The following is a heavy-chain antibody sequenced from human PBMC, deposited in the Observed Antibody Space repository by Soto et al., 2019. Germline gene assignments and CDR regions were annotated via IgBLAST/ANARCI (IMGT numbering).Heavy chain of an antibody. V-gene: IGHV1-18*01. CDR2: ISAYNGNT. D-gene: IGHD1-26*01. J-gene: IGHJ6*02. Sequence: QVQLVQSGAEVKKPGASVKVSCKASGYTFTSYGISWVRQAPGQGLEWMGWISAYNGNTNYAQKRQGRVTMTTDTSTSTAYMELRSLRSDDTAVYYCARWSGSKGPYYYYGMDVWGQGTTVTVSS. CDR1: GYTFTSYG. CDR3: ARWSGSKGPYYYYGMDV.